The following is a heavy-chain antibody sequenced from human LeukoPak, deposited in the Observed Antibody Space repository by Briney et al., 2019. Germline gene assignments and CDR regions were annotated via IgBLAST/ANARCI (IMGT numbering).Heavy chain of an antibody. CDR3: ASRSLIAAAGWGNFDY. V-gene: IGHV3-21*01. J-gene: IGHJ4*02. Sequence: PGGSLRLSCAASGFTFSSYSMNWVRQAPGKGLEWVSPISSSSSYIYYADSVKGRFTISRDNAKNSLYLQMNSLRAEDTAVYYCASRSLIAAAGWGNFDYWGQGTLVTVSS. CDR2: ISSSSSYI. D-gene: IGHD6-13*01. CDR1: GFTFSSYS.